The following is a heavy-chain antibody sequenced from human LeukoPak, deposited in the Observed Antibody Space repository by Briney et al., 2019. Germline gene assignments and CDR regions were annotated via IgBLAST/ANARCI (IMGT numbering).Heavy chain of an antibody. CDR3: AASTDILTGYFWFDP. V-gene: IGHV3-9*01. Sequence: PGRSLRLSCAASGFTFDDYAMHWVRQAPGKGLEWVSGISWNSGSIGYADSVKGRFTISRDNAKNSLYLRMNSLRAEDTALYYCAASTDILTGYFWFDPWGQGTLVTVSS. CDR2: ISWNSGSI. CDR1: GFTFDDYA. D-gene: IGHD3-9*01. J-gene: IGHJ5*02.